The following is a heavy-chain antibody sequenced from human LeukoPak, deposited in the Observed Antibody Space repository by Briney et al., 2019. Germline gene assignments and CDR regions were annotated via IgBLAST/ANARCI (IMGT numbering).Heavy chain of an antibody. J-gene: IGHJ6*02. CDR2: ISYDGSNK. V-gene: IGHV3-30-3*01. CDR1: GFTFSSYA. CDR3: ARPLQRYYYYGMDV. Sequence: RGSLRLSCAASGFTFSSYAMHWVRQAPGKGLEWVAVISYDGSNKYYADSVKGRFTISRDNSKNTLYLQMNSLRAEDTAVYYCARPLQRYYYYGMDVWGQGTTVTVSS. D-gene: IGHD4-11*01.